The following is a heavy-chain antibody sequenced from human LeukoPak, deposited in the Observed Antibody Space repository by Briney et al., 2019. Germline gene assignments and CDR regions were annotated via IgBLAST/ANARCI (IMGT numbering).Heavy chain of an antibody. V-gene: IGHV3-73*01. D-gene: IGHD6-19*01. CDR3: TGGSGWYSPDY. Sequence: GGSLKLSCAASGFTFSASVMHWVRKASGKGLEWVGRIGNKANSYATVYAASVKGRFTISRDDSKNTAYLQMNRLKTEDAAVYYCTGGSGWYSPDYWGQGTLVTVSA. CDR2: IGNKANSYAT. CDR1: GFTFSASV. J-gene: IGHJ4*02.